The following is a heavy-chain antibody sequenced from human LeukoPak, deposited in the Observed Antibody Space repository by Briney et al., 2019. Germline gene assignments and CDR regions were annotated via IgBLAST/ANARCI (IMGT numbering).Heavy chain of an antibody. V-gene: IGHV3-33*01. CDR3: ARDQGYYYGMDV. Sequence: SLRLSCAASGFTFSSYGMHWVRQAPGKGLEWVAVIWYDGSNKYYADSVKGRFTISRDNSKNTLYLQMNSLRAEDTAVYYCARDQGYYYGMDVWGQGATVTVSS. CDR2: IWYDGSNK. CDR1: GFTFSSYG. J-gene: IGHJ6*02.